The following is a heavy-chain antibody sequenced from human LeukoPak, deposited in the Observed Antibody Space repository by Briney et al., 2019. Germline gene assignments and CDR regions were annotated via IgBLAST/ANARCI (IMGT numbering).Heavy chain of an antibody. CDR1: GFTFSSYG. CDR2: IWYDASNR. CDR3: AKDRYGGVGGYDFSY. V-gene: IGHV3-33*06. Sequence: PGRSLRLSCAASGFTFSSYGMHWVRHAPGKGLEWVAVIWYDASNRYYADSVKGRFTISRDNSKNTLYLQMNSLRAEDTAVYYCAKDRYGGVGGYDFSYWGQGTLVTVSS. J-gene: IGHJ4*02. D-gene: IGHD5-12*01.